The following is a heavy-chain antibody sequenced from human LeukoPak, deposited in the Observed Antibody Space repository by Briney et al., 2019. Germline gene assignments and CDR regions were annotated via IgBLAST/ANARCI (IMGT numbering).Heavy chain of an antibody. CDR3: ATIRGSIQLWPN. V-gene: IGHV3-23*01. CDR1: GFTFSSYA. Sequence: GGSLRLSCAASGFTFSSYAMSWVRQAPGKGLEWVSAISGSGGSTYYADSVKGRFTISRDNSKNTLYLQMNSLRAEDTAVFYCATIRGSIQLWPNWGQGTLVTVSS. J-gene: IGHJ4*02. D-gene: IGHD5-18*01. CDR2: ISGSGGST.